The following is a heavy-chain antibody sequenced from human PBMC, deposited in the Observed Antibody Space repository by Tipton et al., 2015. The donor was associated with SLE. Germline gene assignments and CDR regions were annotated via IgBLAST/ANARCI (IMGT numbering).Heavy chain of an antibody. D-gene: IGHD3-10*01. CDR3: AKERLGFGYDAFDI. CDR1: GFTFCTYA. V-gene: IGHV3-23*01. Sequence: SLRLSCAASGFTFCTYAMSWVRQAPGKGLEWVSTISGSANTTYYADSVKGRFTIPRDSSKNTLSLQMNSLSAEDTAIYYCAKERLGFGYDAFDIWGQGTMVTVSS. CDR2: ISGSANTT. J-gene: IGHJ3*02.